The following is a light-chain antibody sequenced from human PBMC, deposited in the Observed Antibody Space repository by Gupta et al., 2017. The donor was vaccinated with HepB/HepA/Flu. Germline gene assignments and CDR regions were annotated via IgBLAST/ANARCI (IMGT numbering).Light chain of an antibody. J-gene: IGKJ1*01. CDR2: WAS. V-gene: IGKV4-1*01. CDR3: QQYYSPPRT. CDR1: QSVLYSSNNKNY. Sequence: DIVMTQSPDSLAVSLGERATINCKSSQSVLYSSNNKNYLAWYQHKPGQPPKLLIYWASTRESGVPDRFSGSGSGTDFTLTISSLQAEDVAVYYCQQYYSPPRTFGQWTKVEIK.